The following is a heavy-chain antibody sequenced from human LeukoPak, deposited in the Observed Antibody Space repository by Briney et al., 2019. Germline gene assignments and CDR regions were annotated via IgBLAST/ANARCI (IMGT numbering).Heavy chain of an antibody. CDR3: ARALHAYYFDY. V-gene: IGHV1-69*06. Sequence: ASVKVSCKASGYTFTSYAMNWVRQAPGQGLEWMGGIIPIFGTANYAQKFQGRVTITADKSTSTAYMELSSLRSEDTAVYYCARALHAYYFDYWGQGTLVTVSS. CDR2: IIPIFGTA. CDR1: GYTFTSYA. J-gene: IGHJ4*02.